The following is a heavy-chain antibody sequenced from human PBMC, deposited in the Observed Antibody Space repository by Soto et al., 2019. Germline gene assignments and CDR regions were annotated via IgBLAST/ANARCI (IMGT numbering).Heavy chain of an antibody. V-gene: IGHV4-34*01. CDR2: INHSGST. D-gene: IGHD3-3*02. Sequence: SESLSLGCAVYGGSLGRYCWSGIRHRPGKGLEWIGQINHSGSTNYNPSLKSRVTISVDTSKNKFPLKLNSVTAADRAVYYCARGRISPGYHYYYDMDVWGQGTTVT. CDR3: ARGRISPGYHYYYDMDV. CDR1: GGSLGRYC. J-gene: IGHJ6*01.